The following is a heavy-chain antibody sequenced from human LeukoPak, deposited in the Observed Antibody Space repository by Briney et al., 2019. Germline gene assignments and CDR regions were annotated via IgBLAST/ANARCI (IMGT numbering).Heavy chain of an antibody. CDR2: VSAYNGKT. D-gene: IGHD2/OR15-2a*01. CDR1: GYTFTSYY. Sequence: ASVRVSCKASGYTFTSYYVHRVRQAPGQGLEWMGWVSAYNGKTNYAQSLQDRVTMTTDTSTSTVYMELRSLRSDDTALYYCARGDTFLPTHYFDPWGQGTLVTVSS. CDR3: ARGDTFLPTHYFDP. V-gene: IGHV1-18*04. J-gene: IGHJ5*02.